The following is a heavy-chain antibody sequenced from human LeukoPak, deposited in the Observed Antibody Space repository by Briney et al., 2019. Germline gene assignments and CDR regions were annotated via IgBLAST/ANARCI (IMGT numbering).Heavy chain of an antibody. CDR3: ARATTYYYDSSGYYYLDY. CDR2: IYTSGST. CDR1: GGSISSGSYY. V-gene: IGHV4-61*02. D-gene: IGHD3-22*01. J-gene: IGHJ4*02. Sequence: PSETLSLTCTVSGGSISSGSYYWSCIRQPAGKGLEWIGRIYTSGSTNYNPSLKSRVTISVDTSKNQYSLKLSSVTAADTAVYYCARATTYYYDSSGYYYLDYWGQGTLVTVSS.